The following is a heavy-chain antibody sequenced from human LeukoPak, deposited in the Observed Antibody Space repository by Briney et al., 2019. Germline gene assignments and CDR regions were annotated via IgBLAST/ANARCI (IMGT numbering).Heavy chain of an antibody. Sequence: GGSLRLSCVASGFTFSSYYMNWVRQAPGKGLEWVSSISSSSSYIYYADSVKGRFTISRDNAKNSLYLQMNSLRAEDTAVYYCARDVYYYDSSHSRAFDIWGQGTMVTVSS. J-gene: IGHJ3*02. V-gene: IGHV3-21*04. CDR3: ARDVYYYDSSHSRAFDI. D-gene: IGHD3-22*01. CDR1: GFTFSSYY. CDR2: ISSSSSYI.